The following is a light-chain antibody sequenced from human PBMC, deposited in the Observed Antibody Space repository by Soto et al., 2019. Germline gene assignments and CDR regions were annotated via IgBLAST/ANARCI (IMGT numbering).Light chain of an antibody. J-gene: IGKJ1*01. CDR3: QQYNSYPPT. Sequence: DIQMTQSPSTLSASIGDRVTITCRASQSISSWLAWYQQKPGKAPSVLIYRASRLQSAVPSRFSGSGSGTEFTLTISSLQPDDSATYYCQQYNSYPPTFSQGTKVEVK. CDR2: RAS. V-gene: IGKV1-5*03. CDR1: QSISSW.